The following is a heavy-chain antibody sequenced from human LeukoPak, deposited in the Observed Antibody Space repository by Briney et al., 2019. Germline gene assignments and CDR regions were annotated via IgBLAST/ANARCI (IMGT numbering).Heavy chain of an antibody. V-gene: IGHV3-73*01. CDR3: TGGSGWYSPDY. D-gene: IGHD6-19*01. J-gene: IGHJ4*02. Sequence: GGSLRLSCAASGFTFSGSVMHWVRQASGEGLEWVGRITSKPNSYATVYAASVKGRFTISSDDLKNTAYLQMNSLKTEDTAVYYCTGGSGWYSPDYWGQGTLVTVSS. CDR1: GFTFSGSV. CDR2: ITSKPNSYAT.